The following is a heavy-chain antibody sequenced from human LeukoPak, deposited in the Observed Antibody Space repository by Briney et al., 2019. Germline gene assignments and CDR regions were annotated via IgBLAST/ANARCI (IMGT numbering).Heavy chain of an antibody. Sequence: GGSLRLSCEASGFTFSSAWMAWVRQAPGKGLEWLGRIRSKADGATTEFAAAVKDRFTISRDDSKNTVFLQMNSLKADDTAVYYCATALTHNFDYWGQGTLVTVSS. CDR3: ATALTHNFDY. CDR2: IRSKADGATT. J-gene: IGHJ4*02. CDR1: GFTFSSAW. V-gene: IGHV3-15*01.